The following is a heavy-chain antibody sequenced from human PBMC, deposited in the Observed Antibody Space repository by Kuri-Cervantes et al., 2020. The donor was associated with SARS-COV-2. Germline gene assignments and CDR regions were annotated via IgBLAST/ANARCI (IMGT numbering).Heavy chain of an antibody. CDR1: GGSVSSGSYY. D-gene: IGHD7-27*01. CDR2: IYYSGST. CDR3: ASLGFQDAFDI. J-gene: IGHJ3*02. V-gene: IGHV4-61*01. Sequence: GSLRLSCTVSGGSVSSGSYYWSWIRQPPGKGLEWIGYIYYSGSTYYNPSLKSRVTISVDRSKNQFSLKLSSVTAADTAVYYCASLGFQDAFDIWGQGTMVTVSS.